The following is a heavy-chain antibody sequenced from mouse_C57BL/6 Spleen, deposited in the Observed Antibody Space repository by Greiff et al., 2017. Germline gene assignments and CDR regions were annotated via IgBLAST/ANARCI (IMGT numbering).Heavy chain of an antibody. CDR2: ISYSGST. Sequence: EVQLVESGPGMVKPSQSLTLTCTVTGYSITSGYDWHWIRHFPGNILEWMGYISYSGSTNYNPSLNIRISITHDTSKNHLFLKLNSVTTEDTATCYCARGDHYALDYWGQGTSVTVAS. CDR1: GYSITSGYD. V-gene: IGHV3-1*01. J-gene: IGHJ4*01. CDR3: ARGDHYALDY.